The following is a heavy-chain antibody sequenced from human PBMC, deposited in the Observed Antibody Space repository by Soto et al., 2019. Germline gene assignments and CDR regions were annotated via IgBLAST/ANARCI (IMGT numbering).Heavy chain of an antibody. J-gene: IGHJ4*02. D-gene: IGHD6-13*01. CDR3: ARTMGGIAAAGNDY. CDR2: MNPNTGNT. V-gene: IGHV1-8*01. CDR1: GYTFSTYD. Sequence: ASVKVSCKASGYTFSTYDIDWVRLAPGQGLEWMGSMNPNTGNTEYAQKFQGRVTMTRDTSESTFYMELSSLRPEDTAIYYCARTMGGIAAAGNDYWGQGTLVTISS.